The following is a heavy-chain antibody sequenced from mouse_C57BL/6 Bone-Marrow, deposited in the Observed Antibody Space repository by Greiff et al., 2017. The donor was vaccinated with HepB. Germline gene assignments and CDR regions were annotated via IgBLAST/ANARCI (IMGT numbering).Heavy chain of an antibody. V-gene: IGHV1-76*01. CDR2: IYPGSGNN. CDR1: GYTFTDYY. D-gene: IGHD2-12*01. Sequence: VQLQQSGAELVRPGASVKLSCKASGYTFTDYYINWVQQRPGQGLEWIARIYPGSGNNYYNEKFKGKATLTAAKSYSTAYMQLSSLTSEDSAVYFCASSVLLRRYYFDFWGRGTALTVSS. CDR3: ASSVLLRRYYFDF. J-gene: IGHJ2*01.